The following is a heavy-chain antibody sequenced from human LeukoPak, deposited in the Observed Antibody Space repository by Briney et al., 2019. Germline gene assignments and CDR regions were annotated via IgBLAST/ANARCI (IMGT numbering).Heavy chain of an antibody. D-gene: IGHD1-26*01. J-gene: IGHJ4*02. V-gene: IGHV3-7*01. Sequence: HPGGSLRLSCAASGFTFTTFGMNWVRQAPGKGLEWVANIKQDGSEKYYVDSVKGRFTISRDNAKNSLYLQMNSLRAEDTAVYYCARDKDVGPTILVYWGQGTLVTVSS. CDR2: IKQDGSEK. CDR1: GFTFTTFG. CDR3: ARDKDVGPTILVY.